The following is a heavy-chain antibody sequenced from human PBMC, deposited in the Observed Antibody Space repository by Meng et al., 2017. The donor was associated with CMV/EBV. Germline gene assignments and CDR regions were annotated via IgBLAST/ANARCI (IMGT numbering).Heavy chain of an antibody. CDR2: ISYDGREK. Sequence: FTFRTSAMHWVRQAPGKGLEWVAVISYDGREKEYAASVQGRFTVSRDNSKNALYLQMDSLRAEDTAMYYYARALDVTAVTATRYFYHWGQGTLVTVSS. CDR1: FTFRTSA. CDR3: ARALDVTAVTATRYFYH. D-gene: IGHD2-21*02. V-gene: IGHV3-30*04. J-gene: IGHJ1*01.